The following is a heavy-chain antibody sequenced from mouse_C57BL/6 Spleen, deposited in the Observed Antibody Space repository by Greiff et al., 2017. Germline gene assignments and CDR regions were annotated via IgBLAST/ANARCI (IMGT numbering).Heavy chain of an antibody. CDR3: TTRYRSRDDWYFDD. CDR1: GYTFTDYE. D-gene: IGHD1-1*01. CDR2: IDPETGGT. J-gene: IGHJ1*03. Sequence: VQLQQSGAELVRPGASVTMSCKASGYTFTDYEMHWVKQTPVHGLEWIGAIDPETGGTAYNPQFKGKAILTADKSSSTAYLELRSLTSEDSAVYYCTTRYRSRDDWYFDDWGTGTTVTVSS. V-gene: IGHV1-15*01.